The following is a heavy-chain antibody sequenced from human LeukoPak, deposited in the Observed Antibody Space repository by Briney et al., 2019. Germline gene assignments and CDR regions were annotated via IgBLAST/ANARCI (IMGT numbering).Heavy chain of an antibody. V-gene: IGHV3-30*18. Sequence: PGRSLRLSCAASGFTFSSYGMHWVRQAPGKGLEWVAVISYDGSNRYYADSVKGRFTISRDNSKNTLYLQMNSLRAEDTAVYYCAKDWDSSPYFDYRGQGTLVTVSS. J-gene: IGHJ4*02. CDR1: GFTFSSYG. CDR3: AKDWDSSPYFDY. D-gene: IGHD3-22*01. CDR2: ISYDGSNR.